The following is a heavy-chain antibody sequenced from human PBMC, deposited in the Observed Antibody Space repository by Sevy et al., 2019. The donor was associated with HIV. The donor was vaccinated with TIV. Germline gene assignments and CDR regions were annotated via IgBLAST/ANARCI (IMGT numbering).Heavy chain of an antibody. J-gene: IGHJ3*02. Sequence: GGSLRLSCAASGFTFSSYAMHWVRQAPGKGLEWVAVISYDGSNKYYADSVKGRFTISRDNSKNTLYLQMNSLRAEDTAVYYCASLNLYGIDAFDIWGQGTTVTVSS. D-gene: IGHD3-10*01. CDR1: GFTFSSYA. CDR3: ASLNLYGIDAFDI. V-gene: IGHV3-30-3*01. CDR2: ISYDGSNK.